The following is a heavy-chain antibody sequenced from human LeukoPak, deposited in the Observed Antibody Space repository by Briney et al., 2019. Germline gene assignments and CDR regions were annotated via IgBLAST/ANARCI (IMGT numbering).Heavy chain of an antibody. V-gene: IGHV4-4*07. Sequence: SETLSLTCTVSGGSISSYYWSWIRQPAGQGLEWIGRIYTSGSTNYNPSLKSRVTMSVDTSKNQFSLKLSSVTAADTAVYYCARGYQQLGVFDYWGQGTLVTVSS. CDR2: IYTSGST. CDR3: ARGYQQLGVFDY. D-gene: IGHD6-13*01. J-gene: IGHJ4*02. CDR1: GGSISSYY.